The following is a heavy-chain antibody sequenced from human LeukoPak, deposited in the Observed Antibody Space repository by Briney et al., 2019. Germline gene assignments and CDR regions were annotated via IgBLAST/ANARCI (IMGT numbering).Heavy chain of an antibody. D-gene: IGHD4/OR15-4a*01. CDR1: GFIFSTFW. CDR3: AKVDAKTYYYYYYMDV. J-gene: IGHJ6*03. CDR2: ISGSGGST. V-gene: IGHV3-23*01. Sequence: QSGGSLRLSCVASGFIFSTFWMSWVRQAPGKGLEWVSAISGSGGSTYYADSVKGRFTISRDNSKNTLYLQMNSLRAEDTAVYYCAKVDAKTYYYYYYMDVWGKGTTVTVSS.